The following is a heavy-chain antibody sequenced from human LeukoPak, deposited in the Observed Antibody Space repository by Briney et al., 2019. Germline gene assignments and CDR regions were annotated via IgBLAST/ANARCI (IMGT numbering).Heavy chain of an antibody. J-gene: IGHJ4*02. Sequence: ASVKVSCKASGYTFTGYYMHWVRQAPGQGLEWMGWINPNSGGTNYAQKFQGRVTMTRDTSISTAYMELSRLRSDDTAVYYCARDLGGRGIYDYVWGSYRYNFDYWGQGTLVTVSS. CDR2: INPNSGGT. D-gene: IGHD3-16*02. V-gene: IGHV1-2*02. CDR1: GYTFTGYY. CDR3: ARDLGGRGIYDYVWGSYRYNFDY.